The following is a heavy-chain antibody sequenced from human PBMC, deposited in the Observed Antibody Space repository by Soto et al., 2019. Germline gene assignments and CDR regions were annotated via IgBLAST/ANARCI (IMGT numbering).Heavy chain of an antibody. D-gene: IGHD2-21*01. CDR2: IIPKLGSA. CDR1: GGGNLRDYR. Sequence: QVQLVQSGAEVKKPGSSVQVSCKASGGGNLRDYRTTWVRQAPGQGLEWMGGIIPKLGSANYAQNFQGRVTLTADESTSTVYMELRSLRSEDTAVYYCARGGGCYNFGAVYWGQGTPVTVSS. J-gene: IGHJ4*02. CDR3: ARGGGCYNFGAVY. V-gene: IGHV1-69*01.